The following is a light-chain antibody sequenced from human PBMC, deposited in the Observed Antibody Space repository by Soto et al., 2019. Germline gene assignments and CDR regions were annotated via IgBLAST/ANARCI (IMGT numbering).Light chain of an antibody. V-gene: IGLV2-14*03. J-gene: IGLJ1*01. CDR1: SSDVGGYNY. CDR2: DVS. Sequence: QSALTQPASVSGSPGQSITISCTGTSSDVGGYNYVSWYQHHPGKAPKLMIYDVSNRPSGVSNRFSGPKSGNTASLTISGLQPEDEADYYCSSYTTSNTRQIVFVTGTKVTVL. CDR3: SSYTTSNTRQIV.